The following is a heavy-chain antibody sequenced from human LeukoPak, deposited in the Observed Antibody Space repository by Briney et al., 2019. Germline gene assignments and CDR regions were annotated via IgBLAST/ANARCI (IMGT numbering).Heavy chain of an antibody. CDR1: GFTFSSYA. Sequence: GRSLRLSCAASGFTFSSYAMTWVRQAPGKGLEWVSTISNGGGSTYYADSVKGRFTISRDNSKNTVYLQMSSLRAEDTAVYYCAKDRWGSGGSGRGDYWGQGTLVTVSS. J-gene: IGHJ4*02. V-gene: IGHV3-23*01. CDR2: ISNGGGST. CDR3: AKDRWGSGGSGRGDY. D-gene: IGHD2-15*01.